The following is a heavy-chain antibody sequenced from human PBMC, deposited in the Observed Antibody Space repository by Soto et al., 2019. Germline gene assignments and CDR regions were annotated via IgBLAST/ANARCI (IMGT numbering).Heavy chain of an antibody. J-gene: IGHJ4*02. CDR2: MNPKRGDT. V-gene: IGHV1-8*01. D-gene: IGHD6-13*01. CDR1: GYSFGDFD. CDR3: ARTGGLFTTSWYVFDY. Sequence: ASVKVSCKTSGYSFGDFDINWIRQAPGQGLEWMGWMNPKRGDTGSAQKFQGRVTMTRNTSINTAFLEVTGLTSDDTAVYFCARTGGLFTTSWYVFDYWGPGSLVTVSS.